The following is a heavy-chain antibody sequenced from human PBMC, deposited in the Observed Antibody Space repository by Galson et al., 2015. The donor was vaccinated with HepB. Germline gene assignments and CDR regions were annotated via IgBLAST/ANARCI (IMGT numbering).Heavy chain of an antibody. CDR2: IYYSGSI. V-gene: IGHV4-59*01. CDR3: ARGPSPDFDY. CDR1: CGSPNRYY. D-gene: IGHD6-6*01. Sequence: SGTPSPPRTGSCGSPNRYYLSWIPPPPGEGPGGVWDIYYSGSINYNPSLKSRVTISIDASKNQLSLNLNSVTTTDTAVYYCARGPSPDFDYWGQGTLVTVSS. J-gene: IGHJ4*02.